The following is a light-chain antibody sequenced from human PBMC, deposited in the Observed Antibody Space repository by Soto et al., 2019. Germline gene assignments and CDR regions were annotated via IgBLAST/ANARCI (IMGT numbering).Light chain of an antibody. J-gene: IGKJ3*01. CDR3: QQRSNWLFT. V-gene: IGKV3-11*01. CDR2: DAS. Sequence: EIVLTQSPATLSLSPGERATLSCRASQTVSSYLAWYQQKPGQAPRLLISDASNRATGIPARFSGSGSGTDFTLTISSLEPEDSAVSYCQQRSNWLFTFGPGTKVDIK. CDR1: QTVSSY.